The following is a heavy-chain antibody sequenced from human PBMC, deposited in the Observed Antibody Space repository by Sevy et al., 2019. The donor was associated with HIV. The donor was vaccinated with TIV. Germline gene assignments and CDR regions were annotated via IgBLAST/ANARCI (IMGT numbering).Heavy chain of an antibody. J-gene: IGHJ3*02. CDR2: INHSGST. CDR1: GGSFSGYY. V-gene: IGHV4-34*01. CDR3: ARVRLAAAGDAFDI. D-gene: IGHD6-13*01. Sequence: SGTLSLTCAVYGGSFSGYYWSWIRQSPGKGLEWIGEINHSGSTNYNASLKSRVTISIDTSKNQFSLRLNSVTAADTAVYYCARVRLAAAGDAFDIWGQGTMVTVSS.